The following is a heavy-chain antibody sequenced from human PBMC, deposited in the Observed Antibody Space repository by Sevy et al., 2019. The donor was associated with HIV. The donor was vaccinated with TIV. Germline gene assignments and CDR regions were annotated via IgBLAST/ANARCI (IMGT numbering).Heavy chain of an antibody. CDR1: GITFSNYA. J-gene: IGHJ4*02. Sequence: GGSLRLSCATSGITFSNYAMSWVRQPPGKGLEWVSALSGSGGSTYYADSVKGRFTISRDNSKNTLYLQMNSLRAEDTAVYYCARLPDYGDPFDYWGQGTLVTVSS. V-gene: IGHV3-23*01. D-gene: IGHD4-17*01. CDR2: LSGSGGST. CDR3: ARLPDYGDPFDY.